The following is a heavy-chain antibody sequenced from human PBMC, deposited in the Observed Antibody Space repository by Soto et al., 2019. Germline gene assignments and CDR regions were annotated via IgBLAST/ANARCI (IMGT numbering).Heavy chain of an antibody. CDR1: GYTFTSYY. D-gene: IGHD3-22*01. V-gene: IGHV1-46*01. CDR2: INPSGGST. Sequence: QVQLVQSGAEVKKPGASVKVSCKASGYTFTSYYMHWVRQAPGQGLEWMGIINPSGGSTSYALKFQGRVTMTRDTSTSTVYMELSSLRSEDTAVYYCARIKDYYDSSGYYYFDYWGQGTLVTVSS. J-gene: IGHJ4*02. CDR3: ARIKDYYDSSGYYYFDY.